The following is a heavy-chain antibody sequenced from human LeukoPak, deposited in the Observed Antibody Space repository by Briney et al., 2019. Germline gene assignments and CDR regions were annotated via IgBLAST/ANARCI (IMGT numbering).Heavy chain of an antibody. CDR1: GFTFSSYW. CDR2: IKQDGSEK. V-gene: IGHV3-7*03. J-gene: IGHJ3*02. CDR3: AKDRGSSGWFDAFDI. Sequence: GGSLRLSCAASGFTFSSYWMSWVRQAPGKGLEWVANIKQDGSEKYYVDSVKGRFTISRDNAKNSLYLQMNSLRAEDTALYYCAKDRGSSGWFDAFDIWGQGTMVTVSS. D-gene: IGHD6-19*01.